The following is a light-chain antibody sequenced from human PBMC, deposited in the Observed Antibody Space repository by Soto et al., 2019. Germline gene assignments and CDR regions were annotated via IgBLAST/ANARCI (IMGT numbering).Light chain of an antibody. CDR3: QQSYSTPRT. J-gene: IGKJ1*01. CDR1: QSISSY. Sequence: DIQMTQSPSSLSASGGDRVTITCRASQSISSYLNWYQQKPGKAPKLLIFATSNLQSGVPSRFSGSGSGTDFTLTISSLQPEDFATYYCQQSYSTPRTFGQGTKVEIK. V-gene: IGKV1-39*01. CDR2: ATS.